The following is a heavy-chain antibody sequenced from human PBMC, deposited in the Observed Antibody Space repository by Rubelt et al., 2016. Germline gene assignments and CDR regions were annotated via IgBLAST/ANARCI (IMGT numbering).Heavy chain of an antibody. Sequence: QVQLVQSGAEVKEPGASIKVSCKTSGYSFKRYAISWVRQAPGQGLEWLGWISTYNGDTRYAQKLQGRVTMTTDTSKSTAYMGLGSLRSDDTARYFCARGYCSSANCLFNWFDPWGQGTLVTVSS. V-gene: IGHV1-18*01. D-gene: IGHD2-2*01. J-gene: IGHJ5*02. CDR3: ARGYCSSANCLFNWFDP. CDR1: GYSFKRYA. CDR2: ISTYNGDT.